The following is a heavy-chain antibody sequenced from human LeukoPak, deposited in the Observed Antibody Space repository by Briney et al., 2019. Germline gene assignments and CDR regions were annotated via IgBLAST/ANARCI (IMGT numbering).Heavy chain of an antibody. CDR3: AKATYYYDSSGYYLDY. V-gene: IGHV3-23*01. D-gene: IGHD3-22*01. CDR2: ISGSGGST. CDR1: GFTFSSYA. J-gene: IGHJ4*02. Sequence: GGSLRLSCAASGFTFSSYAMSWVRQAPGKGLEWVSAISGSGGSTYYADSVKGRFTISRDNSKNTLYLQMNNLRAEDTAVYYCAKATYYYDSSGYYLDYWGQGTLVTVSS.